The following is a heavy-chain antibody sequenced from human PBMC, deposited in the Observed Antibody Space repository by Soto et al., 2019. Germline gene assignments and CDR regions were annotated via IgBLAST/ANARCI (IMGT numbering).Heavy chain of an antibody. CDR1: GGSFSGYY. CDR3: ARGLWGRYYYGMDV. CDR2: INHSGST. J-gene: IGHJ6*02. Sequence: PSETLSLTCAVYGGSFSGYYWSWIRQPPGKGLEWIGEINHSGSTNYNPSLKSRVTISVDTSKNQFSLKLSSVTAADTAVYYCARGLWGRYYYGMDVWGQGTTVTVSS. V-gene: IGHV4-34*01. D-gene: IGHD3-16*01.